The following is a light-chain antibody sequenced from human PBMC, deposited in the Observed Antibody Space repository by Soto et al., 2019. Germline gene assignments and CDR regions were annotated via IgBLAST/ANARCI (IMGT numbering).Light chain of an antibody. V-gene: IGKV1-12*01. CDR2: AAS. CDR3: QQASSFPFT. Sequence: DIQMTQSPSSVSASVGDRVTITCRASQRISNWVAWYQQKPGKAPNLLIYAASTLQSGAPSRFSGSGSGTDFSLTISRLQPEDSATYYCQQASSFPFTFGPGTKVDV. J-gene: IGKJ3*01. CDR1: QRISNW.